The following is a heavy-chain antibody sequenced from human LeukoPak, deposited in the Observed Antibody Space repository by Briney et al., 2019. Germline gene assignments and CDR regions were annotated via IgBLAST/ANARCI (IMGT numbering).Heavy chain of an antibody. CDR2: IYYSGST. CDR1: GGSISSYY. Sequence: SETLSLTCTVSGGSISSYYWSWIRQPPGKGLEWIGYIYYSGSTNYNPSLKSRVTTSVDTSKNQFSLKLSSVTAADTAVYYCARLIPYDFWSGYYRPEGFDIWGQGTMVTVSS. J-gene: IGHJ3*02. V-gene: IGHV4-59*01. CDR3: ARLIPYDFWSGYYRPEGFDI. D-gene: IGHD3-3*01.